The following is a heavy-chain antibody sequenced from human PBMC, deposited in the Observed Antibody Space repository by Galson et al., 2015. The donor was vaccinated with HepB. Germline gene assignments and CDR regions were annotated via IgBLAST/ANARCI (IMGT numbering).Heavy chain of an antibody. Sequence: SLRLSCAASGFTFSSSAMRWVRQAPEKGLEWVSGISGPGDVSDYVDSVKGRFTISRDNSKDTSYLQMNSLRVEDTAVYYCAKPCPNNGICSWGQGTLAIVSS. J-gene: IGHJ5*02. CDR2: ISGPGDVS. CDR1: GFTFSSSA. V-gene: IGHV3-23*01. CDR3: AKPCPNNGICS. D-gene: IGHD2-8*01.